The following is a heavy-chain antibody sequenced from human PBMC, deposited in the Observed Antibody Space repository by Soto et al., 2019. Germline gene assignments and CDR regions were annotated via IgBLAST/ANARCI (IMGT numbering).Heavy chain of an antibody. V-gene: IGHV4-39*07. Sequence: PSETLSLTCTVSGGSISSSSYYWGWIRQPPGKGLEWIGSIYYSGSTYYNPSLKSRVTISVDTSKNQFSLKLSSVTAADTAVYYCARGLNVLRFLEWSRPLSRPFDYWGQGTLVTVSS. CDR2: IYYSGST. D-gene: IGHD3-3*01. J-gene: IGHJ4*02. CDR1: GGSISSSSYY. CDR3: ARGLNVLRFLEWSRPLSRPFDY.